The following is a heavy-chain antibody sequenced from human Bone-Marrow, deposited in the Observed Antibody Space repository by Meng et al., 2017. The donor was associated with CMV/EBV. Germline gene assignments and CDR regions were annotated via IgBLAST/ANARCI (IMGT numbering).Heavy chain of an antibody. D-gene: IGHD4-11*01. V-gene: IGHV3-30*02. CDR2: IRYEGSNK. Sequence: GGSLRLSCAASGFTFSSYGMHWVRQAPGKGLEWVAFIRYEGSNKYYADSVKGRFTISRDNSKNTLYLQMNSLRAEDTAVYYCARDTVNYYYYYYGVDVWGQGTTVTVSS. CDR1: GFTFSSYG. J-gene: IGHJ6*02. CDR3: ARDTVNYYYYYYGVDV.